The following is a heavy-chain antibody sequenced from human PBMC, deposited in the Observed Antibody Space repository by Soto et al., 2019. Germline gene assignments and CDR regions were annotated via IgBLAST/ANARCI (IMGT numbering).Heavy chain of an antibody. Sequence: QVQLQESGPGLVKPSETLSLTCTVSGGSISSYYWSWIRQPPGKGLEWMGYIYYSGSTNYNPALXSXAXIXIDPSKNQSSLKLSSVTAADTAVYYCARRYSSAFDIWGQGTMVTVSS. J-gene: IGHJ3*02. V-gene: IGHV4-59*08. CDR3: ARRYSSAFDI. D-gene: IGHD6-13*01. CDR1: GGSISSYY. CDR2: IYYSGST.